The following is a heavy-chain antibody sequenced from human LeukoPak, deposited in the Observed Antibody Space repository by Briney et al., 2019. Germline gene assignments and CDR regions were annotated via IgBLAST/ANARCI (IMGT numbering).Heavy chain of an antibody. V-gene: IGHV1-18*01. J-gene: IGHJ5*02. D-gene: IGHD2-2*01. Sequence: ASVKVSRKASGYTFTTYGISWVRQAPAQGLEWMGWSSPYNGNTNYAQKFQGRVTMTRNTSISTAYMELTSLRSEDTAVYYCAREYQLLGTVYNYFDPWGEGTLVTVSS. CDR3: AREYQLLGTVYNYFDP. CDR2: SSPYNGNT. CDR1: GYTFTTYG.